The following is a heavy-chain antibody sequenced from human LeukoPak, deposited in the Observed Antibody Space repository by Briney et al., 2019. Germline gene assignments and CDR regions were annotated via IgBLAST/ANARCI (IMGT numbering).Heavy chain of an antibody. D-gene: IGHD3-3*01. J-gene: IGHJ1*01. Sequence: SVKVSCKASGGTFSSYAISWVRQAPGQGLEWMGRIIPIFGTANYAQKFQGRVTITADESTSTAYMELSSLRSEDTAVYYCASVDGVVIVPVYFQHWGQGTLVTVSS. V-gene: IGHV1-69*13. CDR2: IIPIFGTA. CDR1: GGTFSSYA. CDR3: ASVDGVVIVPVYFQH.